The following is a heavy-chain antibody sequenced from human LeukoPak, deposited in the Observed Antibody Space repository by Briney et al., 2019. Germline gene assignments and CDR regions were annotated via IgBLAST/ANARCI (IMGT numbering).Heavy chain of an antibody. D-gene: IGHD2-15*01. CDR1: GFTFSSYW. J-gene: IGHJ4*02. V-gene: IGHV3-30-3*01. Sequence: PGGSLRLSCAASGFTFSSYWMHWVRQAPGKGLEWVAVISYDGSNKYYADSVKGRFTISRDNSKNTLYLQMNSLRAEDTAVYYCARDSRSGGSSGYWGQGTLVTVSS. CDR2: ISYDGSNK. CDR3: ARDSRSGGSSGY.